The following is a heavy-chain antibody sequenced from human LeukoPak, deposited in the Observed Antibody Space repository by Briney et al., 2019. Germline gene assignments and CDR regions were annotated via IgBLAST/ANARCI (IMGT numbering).Heavy chain of an antibody. CDR3: ARDFAPSVYYDNDGYYDY. CDR2: IDTDGSGT. Sequence: QPGGSLRLSCAASGFSFSTYWMHWVRQAPGKGLVWVSRIDTDGSGTSYADSVKGRFTISRDNAKNTLYLQMNSLTAEDTAVYYCARDFAPSVYYDNDGYYDYWGQGTLVTVSS. D-gene: IGHD3-22*01. CDR1: GFSFSTYW. J-gene: IGHJ4*02. V-gene: IGHV3-74*01.